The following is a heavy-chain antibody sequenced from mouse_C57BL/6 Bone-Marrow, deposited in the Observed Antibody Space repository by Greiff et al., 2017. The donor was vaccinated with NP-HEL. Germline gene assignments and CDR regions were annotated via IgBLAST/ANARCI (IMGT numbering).Heavy chain of an antibody. CDR3: ARGNFGYFVY. J-gene: IGHJ2*01. V-gene: IGHV5-4*03. Sequence: EVKLMESGGGLVKPGGSLKLSCAASGFTFSSYAMSWVRQTPEKRLEWVATISDGGSYTYYPDNVKGRFTISRDNAKNNLYLQMSHLKSEDTAMYYCARGNFGYFVYWGQGTTLTVSS. D-gene: IGHD3-1*01. CDR1: GFTFSSYA. CDR2: ISDGGSYT.